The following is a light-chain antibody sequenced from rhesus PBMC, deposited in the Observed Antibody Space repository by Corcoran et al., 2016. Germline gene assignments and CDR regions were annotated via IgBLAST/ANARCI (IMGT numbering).Light chain of an antibody. CDR3: QKYNDWPYS. J-gene: IGKJ2*01. Sequence: ETVMMQSPATLSLSPGERATLSCRASQSVGSTLAWYQQKPGQAPRLLIYYASGRATGIPDRVSGSGSGTEVTLTISSLEPEDVGIYYCQKYNDWPYSIGQGTKVEMK. CDR2: YAS. V-gene: IGKV3-42*02. CDR1: QSVGST.